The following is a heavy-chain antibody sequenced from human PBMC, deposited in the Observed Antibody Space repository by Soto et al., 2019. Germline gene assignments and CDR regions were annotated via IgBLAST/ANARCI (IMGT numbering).Heavy chain of an antibody. D-gene: IGHD3-10*01. J-gene: IGHJ3*01. CDR2: IGGYNGNT. CDR3: ARGLTRFGESTDPCDV. Sequence: ASVKVSCKASGYEFDNYGISWVRQAPGQGLEWMGWIGGYNGNTNSAENFHGRVTMTRDTSTRIAYMELKSLRSDDTAVYYCARGLTRFGESTDPCDVWGQGTMVTVSS. V-gene: IGHV1-18*01. CDR1: GYEFDNYG.